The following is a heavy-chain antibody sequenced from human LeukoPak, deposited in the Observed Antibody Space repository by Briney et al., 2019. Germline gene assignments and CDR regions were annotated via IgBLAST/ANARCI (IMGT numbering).Heavy chain of an antibody. CDR1: GGSISTYY. Sequence: SETLSLTCTVSGGSISTYYWSWIRQPPGKGLEWIGYIYYSGSTNYNPSLKSRVTISVDTSKNQFSLKLSSVTAADTAVYYCVASYYYYSSGPRPYYFDFWGQGTLVTVSS. CDR2: IYYSGST. CDR3: VASYYYYSSGPRPYYFDF. J-gene: IGHJ4*02. V-gene: IGHV4-59*08. D-gene: IGHD3-22*01.